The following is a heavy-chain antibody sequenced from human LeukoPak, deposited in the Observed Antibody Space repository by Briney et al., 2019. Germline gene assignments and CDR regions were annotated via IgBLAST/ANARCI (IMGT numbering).Heavy chain of an antibody. CDR2: VHYSGTT. CDR3: ARALIYCSGGSCHLYDDAFDI. D-gene: IGHD2-15*01. CDR1: DGSITNYD. Sequence: KSSETLSLTCTVSDGSITNYDWSWVRQPPGKGLEFIGHVHYSGTTNYNPSLRSRVTISIDTSKKHFFLKLKSVTAADTAVYYCARALIYCSGGSCHLYDDAFDIWGQGTMVTVSS. V-gene: IGHV4-59*01. J-gene: IGHJ3*02.